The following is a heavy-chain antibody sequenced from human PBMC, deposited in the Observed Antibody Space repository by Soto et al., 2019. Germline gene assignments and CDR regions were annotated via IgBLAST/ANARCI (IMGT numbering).Heavy chain of an antibody. CDR1: GFTFSNYG. V-gene: IGHV3-30*18. D-gene: IGHD2-21*02. CDR2: ISSDGSYE. Sequence: QVQLVEPGGGVAQPGRSLRLSCAASGFTFSNYGMHWVRQAPGKGLEWVAVISSDGSYEYYGDSVKGRFNVYRDNSNNTQYVQMDSPRAEDTDVYYCVKSKDSGDCDSKVDSWGQGTLVT. CDR3: VKSKDSGDCDSKVDS. J-gene: IGHJ4*02.